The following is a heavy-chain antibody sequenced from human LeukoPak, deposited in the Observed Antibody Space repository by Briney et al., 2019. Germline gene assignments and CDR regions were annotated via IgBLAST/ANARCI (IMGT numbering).Heavy chain of an antibody. J-gene: IGHJ3*02. CDR2: INHSGST. CDR1: GGSFSGYY. CDR3: ARANQQLDAFDI. V-gene: IGHV4-34*01. D-gene: IGHD6-13*01. Sequence: SETLSLTCAVYGGSFSGYYWSWIRQPPGKGLEWIGEINHSGSTDYNPSLKSRVTISVDTSKNQFSLKLSSVAAADTAVYYCARANQQLDAFDIWGQGTMVTVSS.